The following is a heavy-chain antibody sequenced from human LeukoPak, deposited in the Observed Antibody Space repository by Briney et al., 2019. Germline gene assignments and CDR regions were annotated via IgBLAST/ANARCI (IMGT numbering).Heavy chain of an antibody. CDR1: GFTFSRYA. CDR3: ARGRSSGTKFDY. V-gene: IGHV3-7*03. CDR2: IKQDGSEK. D-gene: IGHD2-2*01. Sequence: PGGSLRLSCAASGFTFSRYAVHWVRQAPGKGLEWVANIKQDGSEKYYVDSVKGRFTISRDNAKNSLYLQMNSLRAEDTAVYYCARGRSSGTKFDYWGQGTLVTVSS. J-gene: IGHJ4*02.